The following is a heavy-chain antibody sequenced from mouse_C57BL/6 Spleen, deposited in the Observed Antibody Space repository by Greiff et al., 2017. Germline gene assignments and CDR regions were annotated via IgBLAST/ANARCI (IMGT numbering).Heavy chain of an antibody. D-gene: IGHD1-1*01. Sequence: VQLQQSGAELVKPGASVKISCKASGYAFSSYWMNWVKQRPGKGLEWIGQIFPGDGDTNYKGKFKGKATITADKSSSTSYMQLSSLTSEDSAVYFCARGHYYGSSYGFAYWGQGTLVTVSA. CDR2: IFPGDGDT. V-gene: IGHV1-80*01. CDR1: GYAFSSYW. J-gene: IGHJ3*01. CDR3: ARGHYYGSSYGFAY.